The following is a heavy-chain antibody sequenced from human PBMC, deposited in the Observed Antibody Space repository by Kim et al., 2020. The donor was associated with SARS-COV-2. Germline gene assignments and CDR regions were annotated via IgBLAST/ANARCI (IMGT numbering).Heavy chain of an antibody. J-gene: IGHJ4*02. V-gene: IGHV4-39*01. CDR3: ARRDLPPAGAFDY. CDR2: IYYSGST. Sequence: SETLSLTCTVSGGSISSSSYYWGWIRQPPGKGLEWIGSIYYSGSTYYNPSLKSRVTISVDTSKNQFSLKLSSVTAADTAVYYCARRDLPPAGAFDYWGQGTLVTVSS. CDR1: GGSISSSSYY. D-gene: IGHD2-2*01.